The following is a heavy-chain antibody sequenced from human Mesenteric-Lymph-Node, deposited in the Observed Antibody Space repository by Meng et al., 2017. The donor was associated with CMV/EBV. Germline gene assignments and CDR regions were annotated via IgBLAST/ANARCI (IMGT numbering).Heavy chain of an antibody. J-gene: IGHJ4*02. CDR2: INWNGGST. V-gene: IGHV3-20*04. Sequence: GGSLRLSCAASGFTFDDYGMSWVRQAPGKGLEWVSGINWNGGSTGYADSVKGRFTISRDNAKNSLYLQMNRLRAEDTALYYCARWDGEDIVVVPAAIHTRIAAAGIDYWGQGTLVTVSS. CDR3: ARWDGEDIVVVPAAIHTRIAAAGIDY. D-gene: IGHD2-2*02. CDR1: GFTFDDYG.